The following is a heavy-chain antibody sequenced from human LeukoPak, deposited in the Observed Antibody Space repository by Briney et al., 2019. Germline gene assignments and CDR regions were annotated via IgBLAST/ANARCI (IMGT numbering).Heavy chain of an antibody. D-gene: IGHD3-22*01. CDR1: GFTFSSYI. V-gene: IGHV3-7*01. Sequence: GGSLRLSCAASGFTFSSYIMSWVRQAPGKGLEWVAKVNQDGSEKYYVDSVKGRFTISRDNAKNSLYLQMNSLRAEDTAVYYCTTGGFYHGYWGQGTLVTVSS. J-gene: IGHJ4*02. CDR3: TTGGFYHGY. CDR2: VNQDGSEK.